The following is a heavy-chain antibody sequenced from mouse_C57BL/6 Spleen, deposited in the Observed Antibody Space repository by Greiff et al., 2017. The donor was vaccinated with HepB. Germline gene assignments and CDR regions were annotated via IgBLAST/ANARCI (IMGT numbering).Heavy chain of an antibody. CDR3: ARDHLYYGSGYWYFDV. D-gene: IGHD1-1*01. CDR2: ISYDGSN. J-gene: IGHJ1*03. CDR1: GYSITSGYY. V-gene: IGHV3-6*01. Sequence: DVQLQESGPGLVKPSQSLSLTCSVTGYSITSGYYWNWIRQFPGNKLEWMGYISYDGSNNYNPSLKNRISITRDTSKNQFFLKLNSVTTEDTATYYCARDHLYYGSGYWYFDVWGTGTTVTVSS.